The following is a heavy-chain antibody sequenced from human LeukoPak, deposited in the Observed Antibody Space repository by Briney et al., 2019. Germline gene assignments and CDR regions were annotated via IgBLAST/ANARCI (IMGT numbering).Heavy chain of an antibody. CDR1: GYTFTSYD. Sequence: ASVKVSCKASGYTFTSYDINWVRQATGQGLEWMGWMNPNSGNTGYAQKFQGRVTITRNTSISTAYMELSRLRSDDTAVYYCARLGSSGWEDYWGQGTLVTVSS. D-gene: IGHD6-19*01. CDR2: MNPNSGNT. J-gene: IGHJ4*02. V-gene: IGHV1-8*01. CDR3: ARLGSSGWEDY.